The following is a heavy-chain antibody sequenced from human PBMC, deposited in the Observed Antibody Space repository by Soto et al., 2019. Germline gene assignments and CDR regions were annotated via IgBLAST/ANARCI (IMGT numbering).Heavy chain of an antibody. V-gene: IGHV4-4*02. CDR1: GGSISSSNW. J-gene: IGHJ3*02. CDR2: IYHSGST. D-gene: IGHD2-15*01. CDR3: ASLVVVAATPINDAFDI. Sequence: SETLSLTCAVSGGSISSSNWWSWVRQPPGKGLEWIGEIYHSGSTNYNPSLKSRVTISVDKSKNQFSLKLSSVTAADTAVYYCASLVVVAATPINDAFDIWGQGTIVTVSS.